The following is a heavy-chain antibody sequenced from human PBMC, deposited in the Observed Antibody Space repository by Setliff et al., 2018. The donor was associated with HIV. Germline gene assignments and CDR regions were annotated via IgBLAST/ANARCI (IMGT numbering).Heavy chain of an antibody. CDR1: GDSITSRNYH. CDR3: ARHKPIAAAGSYYYGMDV. J-gene: IGHJ6*02. Sequence: SETLSLTCAVSGDSITSRNYHWDWVRQPPGKGLEWIGSLFYTGSTSCNPSLKSRVTVSVDTSKNQFSLNLSSVTAADTAVYYCARHKPIAAAGSYYYGMDVRGQGTTVTVSS. CDR2: LFYTGST. V-gene: IGHV4-39*01. D-gene: IGHD6-13*01.